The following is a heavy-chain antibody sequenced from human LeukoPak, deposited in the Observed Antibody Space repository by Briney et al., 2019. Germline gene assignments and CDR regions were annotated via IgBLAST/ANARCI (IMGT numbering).Heavy chain of an antibody. CDR3: AREPPPWSYFDY. J-gene: IGHJ4*02. CDR1: GYTFTSYY. Sequence: ASVKVSCKASGYTFTSYYMHWVRQAPGQGFEWIGVINPSGGSTGYAQKFQGRVTMTRDTSTSTVYMELSSLRSEDTAVYYCAREPPPWSYFDYWGQGTLVTVSS. CDR2: INPSGGST. D-gene: IGHD2-15*01. V-gene: IGHV1-46*01.